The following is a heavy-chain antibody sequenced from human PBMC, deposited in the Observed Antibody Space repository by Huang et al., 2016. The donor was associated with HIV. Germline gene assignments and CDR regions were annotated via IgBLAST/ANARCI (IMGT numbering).Heavy chain of an antibody. Sequence: QLRESGPGLVTPSETLSLTCSASGTSMTSSTFYWGWFRRPPGGGLEWIGSCYFLGNHASSPSQKSRVPISIDTANKQYSMRLTSVTAADTAVYFCAREVRSVDTDRPDGYYYRGLDVWGQGTTVIVSS. CDR3: AREVRSVDTDRPDGYYYRGLDV. J-gene: IGHJ6*02. D-gene: IGHD2-2*03. CDR1: GTSMTSSTFY. V-gene: IGHV4-39*02. CDR2: CYFLGNH.